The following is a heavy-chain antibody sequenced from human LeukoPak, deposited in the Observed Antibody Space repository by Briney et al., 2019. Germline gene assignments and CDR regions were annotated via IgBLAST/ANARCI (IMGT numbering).Heavy chain of an antibody. D-gene: IGHD3-10*01. CDR2: ISYDGSNK. CDR3: AREGFTMVRDARAFDI. CDR1: GFTFSSYA. J-gene: IGHJ3*02. V-gene: IGHV3-30-3*01. Sequence: GSLRLSCAASGFTFSSYAMHWARQAPGKGLEWVAVISYDGSNKYYADSVKGRFTISRDNSKNTLYLQMNSLRAEDTAVYYCAREGFTMVRDARAFDIWGQGTMVTVSS.